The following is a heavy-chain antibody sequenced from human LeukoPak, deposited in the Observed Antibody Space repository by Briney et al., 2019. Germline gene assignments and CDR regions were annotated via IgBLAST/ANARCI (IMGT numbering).Heavy chain of an antibody. J-gene: IGHJ5*02. V-gene: IGHV3-23*01. Sequence: GGSLRLSCAASGFTFSSYAMTWVRQAPGKGLEWVSSITGSHGTTYNTDSVKGRFTISRDNSQNTLYLQMNSLRAEDTAVYYCTKDPNGDYVGAFDPWGQGTLVTVSS. D-gene: IGHD4-17*01. CDR1: GFTFSSYA. CDR2: ITGSHGTT. CDR3: TKDPNGDYVGAFDP.